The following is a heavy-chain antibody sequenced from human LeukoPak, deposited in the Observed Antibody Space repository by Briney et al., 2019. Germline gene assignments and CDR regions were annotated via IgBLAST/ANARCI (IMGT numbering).Heavy chain of an antibody. Sequence: ASVKVSCKPSGYTFTGYHIHWVRQAPGQGLEWVGWINPKSGGTNYAQKFQGRVTMTSDTSITTVYMELSRLRSGDTAVYYCARRVFSGWGYYFDYWGQGTLVTVSS. CDR1: GYTFTGYH. CDR3: ARRVFSGWGYYFDY. V-gene: IGHV1-2*02. D-gene: IGHD6-19*01. CDR2: INPKSGGT. J-gene: IGHJ4*02.